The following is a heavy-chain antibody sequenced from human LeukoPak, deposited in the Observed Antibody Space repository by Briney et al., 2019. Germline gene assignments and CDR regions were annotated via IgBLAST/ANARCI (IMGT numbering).Heavy chain of an antibody. D-gene: IGHD3-10*01. CDR1: GGTFSSYA. CDR2: IIPIFGTA. J-gene: IGHJ4*02. Sequence: SVKVSCKASGGTFSSYAISWVRQAPGQGLDWMGGIIPIFGTANYARKFQGRVTITADESTSTAYIELSSLRSEDTAVYYCARGGSVTSATSFDYWGQGTLVTVSS. CDR3: ARGGSVTSATSFDY. V-gene: IGHV1-69*13.